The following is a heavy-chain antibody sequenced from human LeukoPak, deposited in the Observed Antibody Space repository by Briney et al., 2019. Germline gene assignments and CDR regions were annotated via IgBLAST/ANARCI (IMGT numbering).Heavy chain of an antibody. CDR3: AKDRTRCSSTSCYVYFQH. CDR2: ISGSGGST. Sequence: GGSLGLSCAASGFTFDNYAMTWVRQGPGKGLEWIATISGSGGSTYYADSVKGRFTILRDNSKNTLYLQMNSLRAEDTAVYYCAKDRTRCSSTSCYVYFQHWGQGTLVTVSS. D-gene: IGHD2-2*01. V-gene: IGHV3-23*01. CDR1: GFTFDNYA. J-gene: IGHJ1*01.